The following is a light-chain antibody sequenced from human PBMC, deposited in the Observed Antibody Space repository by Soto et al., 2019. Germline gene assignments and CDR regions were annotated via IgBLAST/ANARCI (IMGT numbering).Light chain of an antibody. V-gene: IGKV1-39*01. CDR1: QDISSY. J-gene: IGKJ1*01. CDR3: QHCSSILWT. CDR2: AAS. Sequence: DIQMTQSPSSLSASVGDRVTITCQASQDISSYFHWYQQKPENHPQLLIYAASSLHSGVPSRFGGSGSGTDFTLTISIVQAEDVVTYCSQHCSSILWTFGQGTKVDIK.